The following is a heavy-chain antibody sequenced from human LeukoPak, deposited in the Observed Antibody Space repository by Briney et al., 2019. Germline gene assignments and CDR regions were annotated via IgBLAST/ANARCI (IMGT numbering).Heavy chain of an antibody. D-gene: IGHD2-15*01. CDR3: AKGQIGYCSGGSCYSAPGILDY. CDR2: ISGSGGST. V-gene: IGHV3-23*01. J-gene: IGHJ4*02. Sequence: PGGSLRLSCAASGFTFSSYAMSWVRQAPGKGLEWVSAISGSGGSTYYADSVKGRSTISRDNSKNTLYLQMNSLRAEDTAVYYCAKGQIGYCSGGSCYSAPGILDYWGQGTLVTVSS. CDR1: GFTFSSYA.